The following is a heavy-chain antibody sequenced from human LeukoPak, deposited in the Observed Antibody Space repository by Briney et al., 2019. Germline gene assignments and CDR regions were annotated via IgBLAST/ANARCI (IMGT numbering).Heavy chain of an antibody. V-gene: IGHV3-30*18. J-gene: IGHJ4*02. CDR3: ANESTERSARSFDY. CDR1: GFTFIIYG. Sequence: GGSLRLSCAASGFTFIIYGMQSVRQAPDKGLEWEAVISHDAESVKGRFTISRDQAMNTLYLQMNSLRVEDTGLYYCANESTERSARSFDYWGQGTLVTVSP. CDR2: ISH. D-gene: IGHD2-2*01.